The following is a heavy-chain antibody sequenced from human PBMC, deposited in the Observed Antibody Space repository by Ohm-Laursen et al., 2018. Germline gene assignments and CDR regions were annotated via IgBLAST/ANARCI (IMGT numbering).Heavy chain of an antibody. CDR2: VSGSGGAT. Sequence: SLSLSCTASGFTFSSYAMSWVRQAPGKGLEWVSAVSGSGGATYYADSVKGRFTISRDNSKNTLYLQMNSLRAEDPAVYYCARKGVLGATADYWGQGTLVTVSS. D-gene: IGHD1-26*01. CDR3: ARKGVLGATADY. CDR1: GFTFSSYA. V-gene: IGHV3-23*01. J-gene: IGHJ4*02.